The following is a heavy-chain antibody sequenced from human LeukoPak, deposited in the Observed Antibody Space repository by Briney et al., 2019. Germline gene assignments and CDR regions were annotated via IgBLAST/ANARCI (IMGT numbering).Heavy chain of an antibody. Sequence: GGSLRLSCAASGFTFSSYSMSWVRQAPGKGLEWVSYISSSTNTIYYADSVKGRFTISRDNAKNSLYLQMNSLRAEDTAVYYCASAVTTRGYYAFDIWGQGTMVTVSS. D-gene: IGHD4-17*01. CDR1: GFTFSSYS. J-gene: IGHJ3*02. V-gene: IGHV3-48*04. CDR2: ISSSTNTI. CDR3: ASAVTTRGYYAFDI.